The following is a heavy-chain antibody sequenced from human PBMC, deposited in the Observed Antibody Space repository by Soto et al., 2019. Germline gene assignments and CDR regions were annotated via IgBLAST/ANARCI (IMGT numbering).Heavy chain of an antibody. D-gene: IGHD3-10*01. V-gene: IGHV3-23*01. CDR3: ARASGESYPGSRVFVS. CDR2: VTNTGGDK. CDR1: GFTFSNNA. Sequence: GGSLRLSCAASGFTFSNNAMSWVRQAPGKGLELVSIVTNTGGDKLYADSVKGRFIISRDNSKNTLYLQMNSLRAGDTAIYYCARASGESYPGSRVFVSWGQGTRVTVSS. J-gene: IGHJ4*02.